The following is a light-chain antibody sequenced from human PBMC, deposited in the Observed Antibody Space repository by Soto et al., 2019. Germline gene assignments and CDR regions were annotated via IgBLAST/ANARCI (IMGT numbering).Light chain of an antibody. J-gene: IGKJ2*01. Sequence: EIVLTQSPGTLSLSPGERATLSCRASQSVSSGCLVWYKQKPAQAPRLLIYAASSRATGIPDRFSGSGSGTDFTLTISRLEPEDFAVYYCQQCGSLPYTFGQGTKLEIK. CDR3: QQCGSLPYT. V-gene: IGKV3-20*01. CDR1: QSVSSGC. CDR2: AAS.